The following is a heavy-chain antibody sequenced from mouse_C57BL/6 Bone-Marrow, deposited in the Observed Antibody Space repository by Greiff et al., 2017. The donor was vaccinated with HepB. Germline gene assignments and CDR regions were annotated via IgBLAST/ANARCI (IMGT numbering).Heavy chain of an antibody. CDR3: ARDGRWLLRPSHYAMDY. CDR1: GYSITSCYY. CDR2: ISYDGSN. Sequence: EVQLQESGPGLVKPSQSLSLTCSVTGYSITSCYYWNWIRQFPGNKLEWMGYISYDGSNNYNPSLKNRISITRDTSKNQFFLKLNSVTTEDTATYYCARDGRWLLRPSHYAMDYWGQGTSVTVSA. J-gene: IGHJ4*01. D-gene: IGHD2-3*01. V-gene: IGHV3-6*01.